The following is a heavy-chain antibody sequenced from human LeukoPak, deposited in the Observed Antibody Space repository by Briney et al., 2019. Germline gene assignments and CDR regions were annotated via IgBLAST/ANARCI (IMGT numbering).Heavy chain of an antibody. D-gene: IGHD2-8*01. V-gene: IGHV3-23*01. CDR2: ISISGVST. Sequence: PGGSLRLSCAASGFALTSYAMSWVRQAPGQGLEWVSSISISGVSTYYADSVKGRFTISRDNSENTLHLQMNSLRVEDTAIYFCARCMVLSQGWCNWFDPWGQGTLVTVSS. CDR3: ARCMVLSQGWCNWFDP. J-gene: IGHJ5*02. CDR1: GFALTSYA.